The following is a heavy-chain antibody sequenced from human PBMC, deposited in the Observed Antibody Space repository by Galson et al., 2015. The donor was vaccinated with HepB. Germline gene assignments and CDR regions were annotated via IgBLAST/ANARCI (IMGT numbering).Heavy chain of an antibody. CDR1: GFTFSDYY. CDR2: ISSSGSTI. J-gene: IGHJ1*01. V-gene: IGHV3-11*01. Sequence: SLRLSCAASGFTFSDYYMSWIRQAPGKGLEWVSYISSSGSTIYYADSVKGRFTISRDNSKNTLYLQMNSLRAEDTAVYYCAKTAYCTNGVCYDTGTFQHWGQGTLVAVSS. CDR3: AKTAYCTNGVCYDTGTFQH. D-gene: IGHD2-8*01.